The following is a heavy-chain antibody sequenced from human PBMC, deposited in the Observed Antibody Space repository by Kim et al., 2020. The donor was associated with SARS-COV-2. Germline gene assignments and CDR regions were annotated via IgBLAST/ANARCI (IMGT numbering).Heavy chain of an antibody. V-gene: IGHV3-7*03. Sequence: GGSLRLSCAASGFTFSSYWMSWVRQAPGKGLEWVANIKQDGSEKYYVDSVKGRFTISRDNAKNSLYLQMNSLRAEDTAVYYCARDVTTVTDYFDYWGQGTLVTVSS. J-gene: IGHJ4*02. D-gene: IGHD4-17*01. CDR3: ARDVTTVTDYFDY. CDR1: GFTFSSYW. CDR2: IKQDGSEK.